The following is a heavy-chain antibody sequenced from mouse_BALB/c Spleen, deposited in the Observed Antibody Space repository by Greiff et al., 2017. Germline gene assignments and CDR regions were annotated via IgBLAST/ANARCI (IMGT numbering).Heavy chain of an antibody. CDR2: ISSGSSTI. D-gene: IGHD4-1*01. J-gene: IGHJ2*01. CDR3: ARNWDYFDY. Sequence: VQLVESGGGLVQPGGSRKLSCAASGFTFSSFGMHWVRQAPEKGLEWVAYISSGSSTIYYADTVKGRFTISRDNPKNTLFLQMTSLRSEDTAMYYCARNWDYFDYWGQGTTLTVSS. CDR1: GFTFSSFG. V-gene: IGHV5-17*02.